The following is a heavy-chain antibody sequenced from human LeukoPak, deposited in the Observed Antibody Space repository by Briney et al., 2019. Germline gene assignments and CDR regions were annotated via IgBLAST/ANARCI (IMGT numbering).Heavy chain of an antibody. Sequence: SGGSLRLFCVASGFTFSSYEMNWVRQAPGKGLEWVAYITSSGDTIFNADSVRGRFTISRDNAKNSLYLQMNSLRAEDTAVYYCARSGTTSLFDYWGQGTLVTVSS. CDR3: ARSGTTSLFDY. CDR2: ITSSGDTI. D-gene: IGHD1-14*01. J-gene: IGHJ4*02. V-gene: IGHV3-48*03. CDR1: GFTFSSYE.